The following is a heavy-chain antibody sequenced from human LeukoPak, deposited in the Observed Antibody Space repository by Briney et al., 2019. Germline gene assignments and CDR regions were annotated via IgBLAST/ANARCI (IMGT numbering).Heavy chain of an antibody. Sequence: GGSLRLSCAASGFTFSDYYMSWIRQAPGKGLEWVSYISSSGSTIYYADSVKGRFTISRDNAKNSLYLQMNSLRAEDTAVYYCAREGPIPTYCGGDCYSDAFDIWGQGTMVTVSS. CDR1: GFTFSDYY. V-gene: IGHV3-11*01. D-gene: IGHD2-21*02. CDR2: ISSSGSTI. J-gene: IGHJ3*02. CDR3: AREGPIPTYCGGDCYSDAFDI.